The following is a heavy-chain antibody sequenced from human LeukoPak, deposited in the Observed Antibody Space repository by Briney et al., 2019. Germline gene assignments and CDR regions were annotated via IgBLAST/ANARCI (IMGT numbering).Heavy chain of an antibody. D-gene: IGHD3-10*01. CDR2: IRYDGSNK. V-gene: IGHV3-30*02. J-gene: IGHJ6*02. CDR1: GFTFSSYG. Sequence: GGSLRLSCAASGFTFSSYGMHWVRQAPGKGLEWVAFIRYDGSNKYYADSVKGRFTISRDNSKNTLYLQMNSLRAEDTAVYYCARDLKGTDRGVYYYYGMDVWGQGTTVTVSS. CDR3: ARDLKGTDRGVYYYYGMDV.